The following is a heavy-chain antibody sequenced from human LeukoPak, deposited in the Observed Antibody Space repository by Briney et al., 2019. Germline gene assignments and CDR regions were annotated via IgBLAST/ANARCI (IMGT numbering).Heavy chain of an antibody. CDR1: GFTLGDYA. Sequence: GGSLRLSCTASGFTLGDYAMSWFRQAPGKGLEWVGFIRSRAYGGTTEYAASVKDRFTISRDDSKSIAYLQMNSLKTEDTAVYYCTSYDSSGSLDYWGQGTLVTVSS. J-gene: IGHJ4*02. CDR3: TSYDSSGSLDY. D-gene: IGHD3-22*01. CDR2: IRSRAYGGTT. V-gene: IGHV3-49*03.